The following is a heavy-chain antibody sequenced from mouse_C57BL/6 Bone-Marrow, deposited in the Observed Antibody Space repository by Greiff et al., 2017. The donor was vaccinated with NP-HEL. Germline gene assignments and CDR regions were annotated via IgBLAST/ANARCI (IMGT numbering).Heavy chain of an antibody. V-gene: IGHV1-82*01. Sequence: QVQLKQSGPELVKPGASVKISCKASGYAFSSSWMNWVKQRPGKGLEWIGRIYPGDGDTNYNGKFKGKATLTADKSSSTAYMQLSSLTSEDSAVYFCARRGDDGYYEAMDYWGQGTSVTVSS. D-gene: IGHD2-3*01. CDR3: ARRGDDGYYEAMDY. J-gene: IGHJ4*01. CDR1: GYAFSSSW. CDR2: IYPGDGDT.